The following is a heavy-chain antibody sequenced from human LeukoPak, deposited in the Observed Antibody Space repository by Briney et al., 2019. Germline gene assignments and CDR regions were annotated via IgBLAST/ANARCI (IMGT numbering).Heavy chain of an antibody. CDR2: IHPNDRDT. J-gene: IGHJ4*02. Sequence: ASVKVSCKASGYTFTNYYMHWVRQAPGQGLEWMGLIHPNDRDTKYTQEFQDRVTMTRDTSTSTVYMELSSLRSEDTAVYYCATFTQSGAQGVSDYWGQGTLVTVSS. CDR3: ATFTQSGAQGVSDY. V-gene: IGHV1-46*01. D-gene: IGHD3-10*01. CDR1: GYTFTNYY.